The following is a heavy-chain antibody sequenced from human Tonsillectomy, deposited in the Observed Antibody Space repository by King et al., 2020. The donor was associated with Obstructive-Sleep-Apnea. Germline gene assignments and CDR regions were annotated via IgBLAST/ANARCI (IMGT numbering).Heavy chain of an antibody. D-gene: IGHD3-9*01. CDR3: ARDTVYFDWLPLPQLDAFDI. CDR2: IWYYGSNK. V-gene: IGHV3-33*01. J-gene: IGHJ3*02. Sequence: MHWDRQAPGKGLEWVAVIWYYGSNKYYADYVKGRFTISRDNSKNTLYLQMNSLRAEDTAVYYCARDTVYFDWLPLPQLDAFDIWGQGTMVTVSS.